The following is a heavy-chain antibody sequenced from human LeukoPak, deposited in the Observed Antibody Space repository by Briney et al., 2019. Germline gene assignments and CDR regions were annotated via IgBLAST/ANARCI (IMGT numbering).Heavy chain of an antibody. Sequence: SETLSLTCTVSGGSISSYYWSWIRQPAGKGLEWIGRIYTSGSTNYNPSLKSRVTMSVDTSKNQFSLKLSSVTAADTAVYYCARAAKSIAARRDFDYWGQGTLVTVSS. D-gene: IGHD6-6*01. V-gene: IGHV4-4*07. CDR2: IYTSGST. CDR1: GGSISSYY. CDR3: ARAAKSIAARRDFDY. J-gene: IGHJ4*02.